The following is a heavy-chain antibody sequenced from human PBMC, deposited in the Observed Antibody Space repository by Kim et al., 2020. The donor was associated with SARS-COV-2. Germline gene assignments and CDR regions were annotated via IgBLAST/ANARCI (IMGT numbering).Heavy chain of an antibody. J-gene: IGHJ6*02. D-gene: IGHD6-13*01. CDR3: AGAAACLNYYYYVMDV. CDR2: IYTSGST. V-gene: IGHV4-4*07. CDR1: GGSISSYY. Sequence: SETLSLTCTVSGGSISSYYWSWIRQPAGKGLEWIGRIYTSGSTNYNPSLKSRVTMSVDTSKNHFSLNLRSVTAADTAVYYCAGAAACLNYYYYVMDVWG.